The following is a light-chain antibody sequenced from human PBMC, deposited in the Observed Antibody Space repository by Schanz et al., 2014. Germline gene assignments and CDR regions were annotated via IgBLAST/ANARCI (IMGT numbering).Light chain of an antibody. Sequence: EIVLTQFPGTLSLSPGERATLSCRASQSVRNNFIAWYQQKPGQAPRLFIFDASSRATGIPDRFSGSGSGTDFTLTISRLEPEDFAVYYCQHYGYSPQTFGQGTKVEI. V-gene: IGKV3-20*01. CDR3: QHYGYSPQT. CDR1: QSVRNNF. CDR2: DAS. J-gene: IGKJ1*01.